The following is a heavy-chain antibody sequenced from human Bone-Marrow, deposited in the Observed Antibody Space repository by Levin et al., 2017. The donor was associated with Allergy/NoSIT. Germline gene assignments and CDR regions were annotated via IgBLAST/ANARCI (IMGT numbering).Heavy chain of an antibody. CDR1: GGSFSGYY. CDR3: ARVFRRQQPLEGMDV. D-gene: IGHD6-13*01. CDR2: INHSGST. Sequence: SETLSLTCAVYGGSFSGYYWSWIRQPPGKGLEWIGEINHSGSTNYNPSLKSRVTISVDTSKNQFSLKLSSVTAADTAVYYCARVFRRQQPLEGMDVWGKGTTVTVSS. J-gene: IGHJ6*04. V-gene: IGHV4-34*01.